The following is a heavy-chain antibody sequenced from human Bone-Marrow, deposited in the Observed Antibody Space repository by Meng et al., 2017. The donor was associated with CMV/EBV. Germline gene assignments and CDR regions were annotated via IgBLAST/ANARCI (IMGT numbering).Heavy chain of an antibody. J-gene: IGHJ3*02. Sequence: ASVKVSCKASGYTFTSYAMHWVRQAPGQRLEWMGWSNAGNGNTKYSQEFQGRVRITADKSTSTGYMELISLRSEDTAAYYCARAPSNQLLNGFDMWGQGTMVTVSS. D-gene: IGHD2-2*01. CDR2: SNAGNGNT. CDR3: ARAPSNQLLNGFDM. V-gene: IGHV1-3*02. CDR1: GYTFTSYA.